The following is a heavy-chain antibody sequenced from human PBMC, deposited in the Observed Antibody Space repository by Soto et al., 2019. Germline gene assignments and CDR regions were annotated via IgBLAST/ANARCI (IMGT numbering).Heavy chain of an antibody. CDR2: ISTNSRTI. D-gene: IGHD4-4*01. CDR1: GFIFSSFT. V-gene: IGHV3-48*01. Sequence: EEQLVESGGGLVQPGGSLRLSCAASGFIFSSFTINWVRQAPGKGLEWISYISTNSRTIYYADSVKGRFTISRDNAENSLCLQMNSLRAEDTAVYYCARSNYYYMDVWGKGTTVTVSS. CDR3: ARSNYYYMDV. J-gene: IGHJ6*03.